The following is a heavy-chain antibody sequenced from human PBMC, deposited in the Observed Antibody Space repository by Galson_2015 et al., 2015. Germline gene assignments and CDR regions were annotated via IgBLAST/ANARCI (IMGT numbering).Heavy chain of an antibody. CDR2: TYYRSKWYN. CDR3: ARDITIFGVVTIEVYYYYGMDV. J-gene: IGHJ6*02. D-gene: IGHD3-3*01. V-gene: IGHV6-1*01. Sequence: CAISGDSVSSNSAAWNWIRQSPSRGLEWLGRTYYRSKWYNDYAVSVKSRITINPDTSKNQFSLQPNSVTPEDTAVYYCARDITIFGVVTIEVYYYYGMDVWGQGTTVTVSS. CDR1: GDSVSSNSAA.